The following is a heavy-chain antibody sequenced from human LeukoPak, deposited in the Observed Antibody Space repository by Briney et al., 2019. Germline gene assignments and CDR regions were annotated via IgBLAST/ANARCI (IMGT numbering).Heavy chain of an antibody. CDR3: ARAGITIFGFDY. Sequence: PSETLSLTCAVYGGSFSGYYWSWIRQPPGKGLEWIGEINHSGSTNYNPSLKSRVTISVDTSKNQFSLKLSSVTAADTAVYYCARAGITIFGFDYWGQGTLVTVSS. CDR2: INHSGST. D-gene: IGHD3-3*01. V-gene: IGHV4-34*01. J-gene: IGHJ4*02. CDR1: GGSFSGYY.